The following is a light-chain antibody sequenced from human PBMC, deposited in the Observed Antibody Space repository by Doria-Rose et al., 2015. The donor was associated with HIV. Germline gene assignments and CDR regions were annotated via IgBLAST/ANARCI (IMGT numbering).Light chain of an antibody. Sequence: DIVMTQSPGTLSLSPGERATPSCRASQSFSSTYLAWYQQKPGQAPSLLIYDGSTRATGIPDRFSASGSGTDFTLTINRLEPEDFALYYCHQYGTSWTFGQGTKVE. CDR3: HQYGTSWT. J-gene: IGKJ1*01. V-gene: IGKV3-20*01. CDR2: DGS. CDR1: QSFSSTY.